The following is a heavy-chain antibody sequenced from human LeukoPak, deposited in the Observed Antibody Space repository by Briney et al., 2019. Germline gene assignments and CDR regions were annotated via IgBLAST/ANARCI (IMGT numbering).Heavy chain of an antibody. J-gene: IGHJ3*02. CDR1: GFTFSSYS. D-gene: IGHD3-22*01. Sequence: GGSLRLSCAASGFTFSSYSMNGVRQAPGKGLEWVSYISSSSSTIYYADSVKGRFTISRDNAKNSLYLQMNSLRDEDTAVYYCARDYYDSSPDAFDIWGQGTMVTVSS. CDR3: ARDYYDSSPDAFDI. CDR2: ISSSSSTI. V-gene: IGHV3-48*02.